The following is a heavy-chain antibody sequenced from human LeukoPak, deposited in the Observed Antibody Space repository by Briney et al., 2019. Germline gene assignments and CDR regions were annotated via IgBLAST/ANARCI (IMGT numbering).Heavy chain of an antibody. D-gene: IGHD3-16*01. CDR3: AKASWVSTADAVL. Sequence: GGSLTLSCVASGFTFSSYAMSWVRETPARGLEWVSSLRGNGDAFYAGSVKGRFTLSRDESRNTVYLQLNKLRVEDTAIYYCAKASWVSTADAVLWGQGTVVTVSS. CDR2: LRGNGDA. CDR1: GFTFSSYA. V-gene: IGHV3-23*01. J-gene: IGHJ4*02.